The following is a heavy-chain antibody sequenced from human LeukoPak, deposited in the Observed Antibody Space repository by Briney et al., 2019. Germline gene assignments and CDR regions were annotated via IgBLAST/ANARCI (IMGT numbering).Heavy chain of an antibody. CDR2: IYYSGST. CDR1: GGSISSGGYS. J-gene: IGHJ4*02. Sequence: SETLSLTCAVSGGSISSGGYSWSWIRQPPGKGLEWIGYIYYSGSTYYNPSLKSRVTISVDTSKNLFSLKLSSVTAADTAVYYCARGSVTMIVVAYDYWGQGTLVTVSS. D-gene: IGHD3-22*01. CDR3: ARGSVTMIVVAYDY. V-gene: IGHV4-30-4*07.